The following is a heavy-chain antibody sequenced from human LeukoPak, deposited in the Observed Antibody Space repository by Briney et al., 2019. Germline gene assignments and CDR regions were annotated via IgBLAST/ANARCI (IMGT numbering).Heavy chain of an antibody. CDR1: GGTFSSYA. J-gene: IGHJ3*02. V-gene: IGHV1-69*13. CDR2: IIPIFGTA. D-gene: IGHD1-7*01. CDR3: ARDGTIDAFDI. Sequence: GASVKVSCKASGGTFSSYAISWVRQAPGQGLEWMGGIIPIFGTATYAQKFQGRVTITADESTSTAYMELSSLRSEGTAVYYCARDGTIDAFDIWGQGTMVTVSS.